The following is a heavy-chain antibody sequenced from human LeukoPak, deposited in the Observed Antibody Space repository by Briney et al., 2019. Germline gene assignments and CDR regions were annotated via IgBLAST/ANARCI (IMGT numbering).Heavy chain of an antibody. CDR2: ISGSGGST. D-gene: IGHD6-25*01. CDR1: GGSISSSSYY. V-gene: IGHV3-23*01. CDR3: AKGGYSIAAYYYYYYMDV. Sequence: PSETLSLTCTVSGGSISSSSYYWGWVRQAPGKGLEWVSAISGSGGSTYYADSVKGRFTISRDNSKNTLYLQMNSLRAEDTAVYYCAKGGYSIAAYYYYYYMDVWGKGTTVTVSS. J-gene: IGHJ6*03.